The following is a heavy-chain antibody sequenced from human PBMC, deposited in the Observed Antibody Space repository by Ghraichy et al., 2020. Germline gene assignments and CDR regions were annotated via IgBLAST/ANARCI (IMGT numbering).Heavy chain of an antibody. CDR3: AREAWVYAKSYFDY. CDR2: ISYDGSNK. D-gene: IGHD2-8*01. Sequence: GGSLRLSCAASGFTFSSYAMHWVRQAPGKGLEWVAVISYDGSNKYYADSVKGRFTISRDNSKNTLYLQMNSLRAEDTAVYYCAREAWVYAKSYFDYWGQGTLVTVSS. CDR1: GFTFSSYA. J-gene: IGHJ4*02. V-gene: IGHV3-30-3*01.